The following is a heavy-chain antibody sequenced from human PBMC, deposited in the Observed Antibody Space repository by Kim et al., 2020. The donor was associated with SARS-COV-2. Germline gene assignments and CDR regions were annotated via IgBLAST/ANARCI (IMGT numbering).Heavy chain of an antibody. CDR2: ISYDGSNK. J-gene: IGHJ4*02. CDR1: GFTFSSYA. V-gene: IGHV3-30-3*01. CDR3: AREEYSSGWYSLDY. Sequence: GGSLRLSCAASGFTFSSYAMHWVRQAPGKGLEWVAVISYDGSNKYYADSVKGRFTISRDNSKNTLYLQMNSLRAEDTAVYYCAREEYSSGWYSLDYWGQG. D-gene: IGHD6-19*01.